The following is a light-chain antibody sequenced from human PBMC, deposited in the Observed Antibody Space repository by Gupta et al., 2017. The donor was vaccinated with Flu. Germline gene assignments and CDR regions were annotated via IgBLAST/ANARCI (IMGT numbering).Light chain of an antibody. V-gene: IGLV3-1*01. CDR3: QAWDSSIYYV. CDR2: QDN. CDR1: KLGDKY. Sequence: SGDKLGDKYVCWYHQKPGQSPVLVIYQDNKRPSGIPERFSGSNSGNTATQTISGTQAMDEADYYCQAWDSSIYYVFGTGTKVTVL. J-gene: IGLJ1*01.